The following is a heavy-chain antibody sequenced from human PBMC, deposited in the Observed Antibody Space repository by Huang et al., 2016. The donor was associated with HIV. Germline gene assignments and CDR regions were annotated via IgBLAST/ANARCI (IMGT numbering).Heavy chain of an antibody. Sequence: QVQLVQSGAEVKTPGASVKVSCKASGYTFSSHDINWVRQAPGQGLEWMGWMNPKSGHTGYSQKVQGRVNITRRTSITTAYMERSSLRSADTAVYYCVRGTRYGDYGLRHYYYYMDVWGKGTTVTVSS. V-gene: IGHV1-8*01. D-gene: IGHD4-17*01. CDR2: MNPKSGHT. J-gene: IGHJ6*03. CDR1: GYTFSSHD. CDR3: VRGTRYGDYGLRHYYYYMDV.